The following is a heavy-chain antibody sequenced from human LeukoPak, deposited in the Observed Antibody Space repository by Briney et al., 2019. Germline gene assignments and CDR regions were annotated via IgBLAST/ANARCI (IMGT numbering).Heavy chain of an antibody. CDR3: ARESNGEYFDY. Sequence: AGGSLRLSCAASGFTFISYWMSWVRQAPGKGLEWVANIKQDGSEKYYVDSVKGRFTISRDNAKNSLYLQMNSLRAEDTAVYYCARESNGEYFDYWGQGTLVTVSS. CDR2: IKQDGSEK. D-gene: IGHD2-8*01. CDR1: GFTFISYW. J-gene: IGHJ4*02. V-gene: IGHV3-7*03.